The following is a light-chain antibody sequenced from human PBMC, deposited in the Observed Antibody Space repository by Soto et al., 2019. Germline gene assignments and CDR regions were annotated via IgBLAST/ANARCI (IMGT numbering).Light chain of an antibody. CDR2: VAS. CDR1: QSISSY. J-gene: IGKJ4*01. V-gene: IGKV1-39*01. CDR3: QQYYNSVLT. Sequence: DIQMTQSPSSLSASVGDRVTITCRASQSISSYLNWYQQKPGKAPNLLIYVASSLQSGVPSRFSGSVSGTDFTLTISSLQPEDSASYYCQQYYNSVLTFGGGTKVDIK.